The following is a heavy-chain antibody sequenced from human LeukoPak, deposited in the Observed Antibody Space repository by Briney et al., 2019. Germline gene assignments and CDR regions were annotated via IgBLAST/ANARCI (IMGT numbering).Heavy chain of an antibody. Sequence: GGSLRLSCEASGFNFTDAWMAWVRQPPGKGLEWLGRLRKKSDGGTTHYAAPVEGRYFISRDDSRSTVSLQMKGLRSEDTGVYFCTREGYNFARNWGQGTLVTVSS. V-gene: IGHV3-15*01. D-gene: IGHD5-24*01. CDR2: LRKKSDGGTT. J-gene: IGHJ4*02. CDR1: GFNFTDAW. CDR3: TREGYNFARN.